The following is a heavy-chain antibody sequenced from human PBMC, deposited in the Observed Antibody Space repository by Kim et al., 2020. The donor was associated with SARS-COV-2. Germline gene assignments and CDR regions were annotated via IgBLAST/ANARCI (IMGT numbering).Heavy chain of an antibody. Sequence: GGSLRLSCAASGFTFSNYWMTWVRQAPGKGLEWVANIKEDGSEKDYVASVKGRFTISRDNAKNLLYLQMNSLRVEDTAVYYCARVGSWSSNWFDPWGQGILVTVSS. CDR1: GFTFSNYW. D-gene: IGHD1-26*01. CDR3: ARVGSWSSNWFDP. CDR2: IKEDGSEK. V-gene: IGHV3-7*03. J-gene: IGHJ5*02.